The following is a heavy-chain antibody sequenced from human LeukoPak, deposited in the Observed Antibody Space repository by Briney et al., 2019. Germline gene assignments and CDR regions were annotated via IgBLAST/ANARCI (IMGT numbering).Heavy chain of an antibody. J-gene: IGHJ6*03. CDR2: ISSSGSTI. D-gene: IGHD5-12*01. Sequence: GGSLRLSCAASGFTFSSYEMNSVRQAPGKGLEWVSYISSSGSTIYYADSVKGRFTISRDNAKNSLYLQMNSLRAEDTAVYYCARGFSGYDAYYYYYMDVWGKGTTVTVSS. V-gene: IGHV3-48*03. CDR1: GFTFSSYE. CDR3: ARGFSGYDAYYYYYMDV.